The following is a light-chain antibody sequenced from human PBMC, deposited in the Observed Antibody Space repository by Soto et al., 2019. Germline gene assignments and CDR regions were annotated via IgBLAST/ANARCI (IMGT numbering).Light chain of an antibody. CDR3: QAWDSSIVV. V-gene: IGLV3-1*01. J-gene: IGLJ2*01. CDR2: QDS. CDR1: KLGDKY. Sequence: SYELTQPPSVSVSPGQTASITCSGDKLGDKYACWYQQKPGQSPVSVIYQDSKRPSGIPERFSGSNSGNTATLTISGTQAMDEADYYCQAWDSSIVVFGGGTKLTVL.